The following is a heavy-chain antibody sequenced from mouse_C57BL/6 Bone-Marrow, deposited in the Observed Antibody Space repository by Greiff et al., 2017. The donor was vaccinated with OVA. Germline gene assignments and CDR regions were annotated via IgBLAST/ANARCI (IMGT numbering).Heavy chain of an antibody. Sequence: EVKLQESGGGLVQPGGSLKLSCAASGFTFSDYYMYWVRQTPEKRLEWVAYISNGGGSTYYPDTVKGRFTISRDNAKNTLYLQMSRLKSEDTAMYYCARQAWNWVDWYFDVWGTGTTVTVSS. J-gene: IGHJ1*03. D-gene: IGHD4-1*01. CDR2: ISNGGGST. V-gene: IGHV5-12*01. CDR3: ARQAWNWVDWYFDV. CDR1: GFTFSDYY.